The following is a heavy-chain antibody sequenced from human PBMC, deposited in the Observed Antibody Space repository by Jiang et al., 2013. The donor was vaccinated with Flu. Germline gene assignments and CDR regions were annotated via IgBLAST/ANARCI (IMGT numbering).Heavy chain of an antibody. CDR3: AATDYYGSGSPIYYYYGMDV. V-gene: IGHV3-30*02. CDR2: IRYDGSNK. D-gene: IGHD3-10*01. CDR1: GFTFSSYG. J-gene: IGHJ6*02. Sequence: VQLVESGGGVVQPGGSLRLSCAASGFTFSSYGMHWVRQAPGKGLEWVAFIRYDGSNKYYADSVKGRFTISRDNSKNTLYLQMNSLRAEDTAVYYCAATDYYGSGSPIYYYYGMDVWGQGTTVTVSS.